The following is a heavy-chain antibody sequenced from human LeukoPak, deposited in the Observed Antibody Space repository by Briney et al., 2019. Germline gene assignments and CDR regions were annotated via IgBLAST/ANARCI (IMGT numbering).Heavy chain of an antibody. Sequence: GGSLRLSCAASGFTFDDYGMSWVRQAPGKGLEWVSGINWNGGSTGYADSVKGRFTISRDSAKNSLYLQMNSLRAEDTALYYCARNRVEYSNPRDWFDPWGQGTLVTVSS. CDR1: GFTFDDYG. CDR2: INWNGGST. CDR3: ARNRVEYSNPRDWFDP. D-gene: IGHD6-6*01. V-gene: IGHV3-20*04. J-gene: IGHJ5*02.